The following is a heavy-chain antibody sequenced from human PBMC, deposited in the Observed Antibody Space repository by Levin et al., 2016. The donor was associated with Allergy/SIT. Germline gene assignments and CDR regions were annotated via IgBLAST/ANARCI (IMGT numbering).Heavy chain of an antibody. CDR3: ARDIVVVPAATDYYYYYYGMDV. D-gene: IGHD2-2*01. V-gene: IGHV1-46*01. Sequence: ASVKVSCKASGYTFTSYYMHWVRQAPGQGLEWMGIINPSGGSTSYAQKFQGRVTMTRDTSTSTVYMELSSLRSEDTAVYYCARDIVVVPAATDYYYYYYGMDVWGQGTTVTVSS. CDR2: INPSGGST. CDR1: GYTFTSYY. J-gene: IGHJ6*02.